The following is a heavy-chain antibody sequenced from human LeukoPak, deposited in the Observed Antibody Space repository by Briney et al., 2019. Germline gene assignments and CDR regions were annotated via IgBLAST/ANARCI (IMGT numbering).Heavy chain of an antibody. J-gene: IGHJ6*03. CDR3: ARKNVSTKSILTGSSYYYYMDV. Sequence: GGSLRLSCAASGFTFSTYSMNWVRQAPGKGLEWVSDISSSSDTTYYADSVKGRFTISRDNAKNSLYLQMNGLRAEDTAVYYCARKNVSTKSILTGSSYYYYMDVWGRGTTVTVSS. V-gene: IGHV3-48*01. CDR1: GFTFSTYS. D-gene: IGHD3-9*01. CDR2: ISSSSDTT.